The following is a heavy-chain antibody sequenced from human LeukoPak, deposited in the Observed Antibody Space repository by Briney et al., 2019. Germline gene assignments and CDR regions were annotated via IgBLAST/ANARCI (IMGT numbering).Heavy chain of an antibody. CDR2: ISGYNGTP. CDR3: ARDGGELRFLEWLFDY. Sequence: ASVKVSCKASGGTFSSYAISWVRQAPGQGLEWMGWISGYNGTPNYAQNLQGRVTMTTDTSTSTAYMELRSLRSDDTAVYYCARDGGELRFLEWLFDYWGQGTLVTVSS. D-gene: IGHD3-3*01. J-gene: IGHJ4*02. V-gene: IGHV1-18*01. CDR1: GGTFSSYA.